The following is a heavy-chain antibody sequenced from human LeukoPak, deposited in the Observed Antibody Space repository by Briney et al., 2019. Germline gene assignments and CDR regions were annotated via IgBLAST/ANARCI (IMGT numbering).Heavy chain of an antibody. CDR3: ARFSRYCSGGSCYPADY. V-gene: IGHV1-18*01. J-gene: IGHJ4*02. CDR2: ISAYNGNT. CDR1: GYTFTSYG. Sequence: ASVKVSCKASGYTFTSYGISWVRQAPGQGLEWMGWISAYNGNTNYTQKFQGRVTMTRNTSISTAYMELSSLRSEDTAVYYCARFSRYCSGGSCYPADYWGQGTLVTVSS. D-gene: IGHD2-15*01.